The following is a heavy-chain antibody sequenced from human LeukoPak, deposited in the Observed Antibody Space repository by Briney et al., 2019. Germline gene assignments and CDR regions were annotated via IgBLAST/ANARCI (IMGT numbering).Heavy chain of an antibody. V-gene: IGHV3-48*01. CDR1: GFTFSSYS. CDR2: ISYSSSTI. Sequence: GGSLRLSCAASGFTFSSYSMNWVRQAPGKGLEWVSYISYSSSTIYYADSVKGRFTISRDNAKNSLYLQMNSLRVEDTAVYYCARIAVTSTGEFDSWGQGTLVTVSS. D-gene: IGHD6-19*01. CDR3: ARIAVTSTGEFDS. J-gene: IGHJ4*02.